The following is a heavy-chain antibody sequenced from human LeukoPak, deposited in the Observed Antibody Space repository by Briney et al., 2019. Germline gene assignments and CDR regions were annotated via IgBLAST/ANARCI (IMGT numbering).Heavy chain of an antibody. Sequence: NPSETLSLTCTGSGASTSAYYWSWIRQPPGKGLEWIGYSYSGGNANYNPSLKSRVTISIDTSENQFSLRLTSVTAADTAVYFCAHSKRGGGYYINAFAVWGQGALVTIPS. CDR3: AHSKRGGGYYINAFAV. J-gene: IGHJ3*01. CDR1: GASTSAYY. CDR2: SYSGGNA. V-gene: IGHV4-59*01. D-gene: IGHD1-26*01.